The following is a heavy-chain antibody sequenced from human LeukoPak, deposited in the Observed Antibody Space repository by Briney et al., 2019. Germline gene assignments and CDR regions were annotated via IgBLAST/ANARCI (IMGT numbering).Heavy chain of an antibody. CDR3: ASVAMVRGVISAGLDR. J-gene: IGHJ4*02. CDR1: GFTFSSYG. D-gene: IGHD3-10*01. Sequence: GRSLRLSCAASGFTFSSYGMHWVRQAPGKGLEWVAVIWYDGSNKYYADSAKGRFTISRDNSKNTLYLQMNSLRAEDTAVYYCASVAMVRGVISAGLDRWGQGTLVTVSS. V-gene: IGHV3-33*01. CDR2: IWYDGSNK.